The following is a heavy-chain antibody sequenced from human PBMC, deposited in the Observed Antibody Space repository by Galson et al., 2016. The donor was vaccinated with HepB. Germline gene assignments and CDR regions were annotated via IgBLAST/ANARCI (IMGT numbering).Heavy chain of an antibody. D-gene: IGHD1-1*01. CDR1: GYTFTSYG. CDR3: AREHDPTYYYYYGMDV. V-gene: IGHV1-18*01. Sequence: SVKVSCKASGYTFTSYGISWVRQAPGQGLEWMGWISAYNGNTNYAQKLKGRVTMTTDTSTSTAYMELRSLRSDDTAVYYCAREHDPTYYYYYGMDVWGQGTTVTVSS. CDR2: ISAYNGNT. J-gene: IGHJ6*02.